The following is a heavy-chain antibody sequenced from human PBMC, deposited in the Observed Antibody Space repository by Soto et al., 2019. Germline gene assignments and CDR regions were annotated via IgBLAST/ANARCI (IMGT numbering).Heavy chain of an antibody. Sequence: GDSVKVSCKASGYTFTSYGISWVRQAPGQGLEWMGWISAYNGNTNYAQKLQGRVTMTTDTSTSTAYMELRSLRSDDTAVYNCARDLEYSTPNDGFDPGGRGPSGTVS. J-gene: IGHJ5*02. V-gene: IGHV1-18*04. CDR1: GYTFTSYG. CDR3: ARDLEYSTPNDGFDP. CDR2: ISAYNGNT. D-gene: IGHD6-6*01.